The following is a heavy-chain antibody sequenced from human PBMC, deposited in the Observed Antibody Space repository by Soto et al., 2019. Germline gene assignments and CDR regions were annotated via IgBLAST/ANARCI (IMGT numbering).Heavy chain of an antibody. J-gene: IGHJ3*02. Sequence: QVQLVQSGADVKKPGASVKVSCKASGYNFTSYGISWVRQAPGQGLEWMGWINPHNDRTKYARRFQDRVTMTTETPPSTVYMELGSLRSDDTAVYYCARDLYYSSGRYFDHDAFDIWGQGTVVSVSS. D-gene: IGHD6-19*01. CDR3: ARDLYYSSGRYFDHDAFDI. CDR2: INPHNDRT. CDR1: GYNFTSYG. V-gene: IGHV1-18*01.